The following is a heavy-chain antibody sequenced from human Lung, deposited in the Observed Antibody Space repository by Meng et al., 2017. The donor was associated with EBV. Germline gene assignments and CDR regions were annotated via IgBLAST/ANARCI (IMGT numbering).Heavy chain of an antibody. CDR2: IKYSGIT. Sequence: GQLQQWGAGLFEPSDPLSLTCGVSGRSFSSSYWSWIRQPPGKGLEWIGQIKYSGITNYTPSLKRRVTISVDKSKNQFSLKLSSVTAADTAVYYCARARSIAAAVIDYWGQGTLVTVSS. J-gene: IGHJ4*02. V-gene: IGHV4-34*01. CDR1: GRSFSSSY. D-gene: IGHD6-13*01. CDR3: ARARSIAAAVIDY.